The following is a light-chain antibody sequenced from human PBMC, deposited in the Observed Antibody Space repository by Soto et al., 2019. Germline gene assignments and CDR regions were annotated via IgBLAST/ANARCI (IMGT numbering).Light chain of an antibody. CDR2: NNN. V-gene: IGLV1-44*01. J-gene: IGLJ1*01. CDR3: AAWDDSLHGYV. CDR1: SSNIGRNT. Sequence: QSALAQPPSASGTPGQRVTFSCSGTSSNIGRNTANWYQQLPGTAPKLLIYNNNQRPSGVPDRFSGSKSGTSASLAISGLQSEHEADYYCAAWDDSLHGYVFGAGTKVTVL.